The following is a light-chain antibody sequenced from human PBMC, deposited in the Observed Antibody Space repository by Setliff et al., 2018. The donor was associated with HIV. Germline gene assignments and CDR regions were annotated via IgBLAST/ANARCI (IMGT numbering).Light chain of an antibody. CDR2: KDT. J-gene: IGLJ2*01. CDR1: ALAKQF. Sequence: SYELTQPPSVSVSPGQTARITCSADALAKQFTSWYQQRPGQAPDLVIYKDTKRPSGITERFSGSSSGATVTLTISGVQAEDEADYYCQSGDSSATVVFGGGTKVTVL. CDR3: QSGDSSATVV. V-gene: IGLV3-25*03.